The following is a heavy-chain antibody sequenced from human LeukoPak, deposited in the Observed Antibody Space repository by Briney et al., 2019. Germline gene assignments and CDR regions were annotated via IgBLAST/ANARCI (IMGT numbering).Heavy chain of an antibody. CDR3: AREVNCSGGSCYSGYFDY. CDR2: ISYDGSSQ. D-gene: IGHD2-15*01. Sequence: GRSLRLSCAASGFTFSTYGMHWVRQAPGKGLEWVAVISYDGSSQYYADSVKGRFTVSSDNSKNTLYLQMNSLRAEDTAVYYCAREVNCSGGSCYSGYFDYWGQGTLVTVSS. CDR1: GFTFSTYG. J-gene: IGHJ4*02. V-gene: IGHV3-30*03.